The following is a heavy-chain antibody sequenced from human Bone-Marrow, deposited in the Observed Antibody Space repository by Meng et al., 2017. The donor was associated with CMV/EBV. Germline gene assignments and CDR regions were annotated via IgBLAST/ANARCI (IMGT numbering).Heavy chain of an antibody. CDR2: INPNGGTT. V-gene: IGHV1-46*01. CDR1: GYTFTSYY. CDR3: AAKIDITYFDF. J-gene: IGHJ4*02. Sequence: ASVKVSCKASGYTFTSYYMHWVRQAPGQGLEWMGVINPNGGTTAYAQKFQGRVTMTGDTSTSTIYMELNSLRSEDTAVYCCAAKIDITYFDFWGQGTLVTVSS. D-gene: IGHD1-14*01.